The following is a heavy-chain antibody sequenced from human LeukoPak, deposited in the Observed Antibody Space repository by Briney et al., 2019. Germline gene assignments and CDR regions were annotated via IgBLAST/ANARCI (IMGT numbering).Heavy chain of an antibody. Sequence: GGSLRLSCAASGFTFSSYWMHWVRQAPGKGLVWVSRINSDGSSTSYADSVKGRFTISRDNAKSTLYLQMNSLRAEDTAVYYCTRRMSGYYGMDVWGQGTTVTVSS. D-gene: IGHD3-10*01. CDR2: INSDGSST. V-gene: IGHV3-74*01. CDR1: GFTFSSYW. CDR3: TRRMSGYYGMDV. J-gene: IGHJ6*02.